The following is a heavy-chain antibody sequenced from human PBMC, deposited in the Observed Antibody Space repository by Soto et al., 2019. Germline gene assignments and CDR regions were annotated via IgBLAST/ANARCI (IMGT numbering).Heavy chain of an antibody. D-gene: IGHD2-15*01. J-gene: IGHJ4*01. CDR1: GFTFTNAW. CDR2: IKSETDGGTT. V-gene: IGHV3-15*07. CDR3: TTGIRALIGAARWWY. Sequence: EVQLVESGGGLVKPGGSLRLSCAASGFTFTNAWMNWVRQAPGKGLEWVGRIKSETDGGTTDYATPVKGRFDISRDDSNNTLYLQMNSLKTEDTAVYFCTTGIRALIGAARWWYWGHGTLVTVSS.